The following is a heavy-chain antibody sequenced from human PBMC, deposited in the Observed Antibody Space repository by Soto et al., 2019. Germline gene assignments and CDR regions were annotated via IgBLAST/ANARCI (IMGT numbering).Heavy chain of an antibody. V-gene: IGHV1-46*02. CDR2: IHPSGGGT. D-gene: IGHD2-21*02. CDR3: ARGGHIAVVTASFDN. CDR1: GYTFNTYY. Sequence: QVQLVQSGAEVRKPGASVKVSCKPSGYTFNTYYLHWLRQAPGQALEWMGVIHPSGGGTTYAQKFLGIVTVTRDTSTTTVFMELSSLRSDDTAVYYCARGGHIAVVTASFDNWGQGTLVTVSS. J-gene: IGHJ4*02.